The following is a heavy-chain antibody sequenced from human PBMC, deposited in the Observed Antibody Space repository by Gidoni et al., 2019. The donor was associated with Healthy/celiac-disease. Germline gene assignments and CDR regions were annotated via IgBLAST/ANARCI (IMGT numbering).Heavy chain of an antibody. J-gene: IGHJ3*02. D-gene: IGHD2-2*01. CDR3: ARAGSKEYCSSTSCYVGAFDI. CDR1: GFTFSSYG. V-gene: IGHV3-33*01. Sequence: QVQLVASGGGVVQPGRSLRLSCAASGFTFSSYGMHWVRQAPGKGLEWVAVIWYDGSNKYYADSVKGRFTISRDNSENTLYLQMNSLRAEDTAVYYCARAGSKEYCSSTSCYVGAFDIWGQGTMVTVSS. CDR2: IWYDGSNK.